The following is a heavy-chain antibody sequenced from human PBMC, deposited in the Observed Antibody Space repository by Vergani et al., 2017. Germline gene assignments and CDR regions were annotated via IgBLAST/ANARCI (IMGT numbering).Heavy chain of an antibody. CDR3: ARTNKTLYQLLHGYYYGMDV. D-gene: IGHD2-2*01. CDR2: IIPIFGTA. J-gene: IGHJ6*02. Sequence: QVQLVQSGAEVKKPGSSVKVSCKASGGTFSSYAISWVRQAPGQGLEWMGGIIPIFGTANYAQKFQGRVTITADESMSTAYMELSSLRSEDTAVYYCARTNKTLYQLLHGYYYGMDVWGQGTTVTVSS. V-gene: IGHV1-69*12. CDR1: GGTFSSYA.